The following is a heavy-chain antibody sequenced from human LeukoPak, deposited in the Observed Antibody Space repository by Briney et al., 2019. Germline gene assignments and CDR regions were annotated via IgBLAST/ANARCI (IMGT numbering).Heavy chain of an antibody. J-gene: IGHJ4*02. CDR1: GFTVSSNY. CDR2: IYSGGST. D-gene: IGHD6-19*01. CDR3: ARALYSSGIDY. V-gene: IGHV3-53*01. Sequence: AGGSLRLSCAAPGFTVSSNYMSWVRQAPGKGLEWVSVIYSGGSTYYADSVKGRFTISRDNSKNTLYLQMNSLRAEDTAVYYCARALYSSGIDYWGQGTLVTVSS.